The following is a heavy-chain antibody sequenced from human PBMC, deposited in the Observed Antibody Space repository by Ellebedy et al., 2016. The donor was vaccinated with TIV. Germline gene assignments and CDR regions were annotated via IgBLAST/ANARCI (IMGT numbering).Heavy chain of an antibody. Sequence: MPGGSLRLSCTVSGDSISSSVYYWGWIRQPPGKGLEWIGSFSQSGSTYYNPSLTSRVTISVDTSKKQFSLKLSSVTAADTAICYCARHSTVTTIGTWGQGALVTVSS. D-gene: IGHD4-17*01. CDR2: FSQSGST. CDR3: ARHSTVTTIGT. CDR1: GDSISSSVYY. J-gene: IGHJ5*02. V-gene: IGHV4-39*01.